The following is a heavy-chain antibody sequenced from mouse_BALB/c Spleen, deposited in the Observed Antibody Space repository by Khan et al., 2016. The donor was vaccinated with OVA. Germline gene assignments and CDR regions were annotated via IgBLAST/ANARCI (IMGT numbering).Heavy chain of an antibody. CDR1: GYSFTGYF. V-gene: IGHV1-20*02. Sequence: EVQLQQSGPELVKPGASVKISCKASGYSFTGYFMNWVMQSHGKSLEWIGRINPHIGETFYNQKFKGKATLTVDESSSTAHMELRRLASADSAVYDCARIYGSEFDYWGQGTTLTVSS. D-gene: IGHD1-1*01. CDR3: ARIYGSEFDY. CDR2: INPHIGET. J-gene: IGHJ2*01.